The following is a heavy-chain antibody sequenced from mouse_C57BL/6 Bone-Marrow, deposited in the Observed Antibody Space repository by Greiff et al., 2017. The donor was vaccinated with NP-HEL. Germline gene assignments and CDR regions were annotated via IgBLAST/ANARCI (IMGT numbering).Heavy chain of an antibody. D-gene: IGHD2-4*01. CDR3: ARGVYDYDPFAY. CDR2: FDPSDSYT. J-gene: IGHJ3*01. Sequence: QVQLQQPGAELVMPGASVKLSCKASGYTFTSYWMHWVKQRPGQGLEWIGEFDPSDSYTNYNQKFKGKSTLTVDKSSSTAYRQLSSLTSEDSAVYYCARGVYDYDPFAYWGQGTLVTVSA. CDR1: GYTFTSYW. V-gene: IGHV1-69*01.